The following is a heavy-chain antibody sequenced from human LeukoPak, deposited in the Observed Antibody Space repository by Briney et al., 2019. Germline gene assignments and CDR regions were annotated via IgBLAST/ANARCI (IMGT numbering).Heavy chain of an antibody. CDR1: GYTFTSYG. V-gene: IGHV1-18*01. J-gene: IGHJ3*02. D-gene: IGHD2-2*01. CDR2: ISAYNGNT. Sequence: ASVKVSCKASGYTFTSYGISWVRQAPGQGLEWMGWISAYNGNTNYAQKFQGRVTMTRDMSTSTVYMELSSLRSEDTAVYYCARGDCSSTSCYSPSSSWQTFDIWGQGTMVTVSS. CDR3: ARGDCSSTSCYSPSSSWQTFDI.